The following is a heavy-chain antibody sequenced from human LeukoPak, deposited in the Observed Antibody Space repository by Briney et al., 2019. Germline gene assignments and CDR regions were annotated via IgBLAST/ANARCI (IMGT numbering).Heavy chain of an antibody. CDR1: GYTFTSYG. CDR2: ISAYNGNT. Sequence: GASVKVSCKASGYTFTSYGISWVRQAPGQGLEWMGWISAYNGNTNYAQKLQGRVTMPTDTSTSTAYMELRSLRSDDTAVYYCARASTIWGLNWFDPWGQGTLVTVSS. D-gene: IGHD3-3*01. V-gene: IGHV1-18*01. J-gene: IGHJ5*02. CDR3: ARASTIWGLNWFDP.